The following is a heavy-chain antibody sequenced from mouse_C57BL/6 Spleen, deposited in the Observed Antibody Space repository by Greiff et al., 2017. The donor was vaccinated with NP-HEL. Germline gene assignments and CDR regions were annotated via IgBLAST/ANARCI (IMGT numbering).Heavy chain of an antibody. CDR1: GFTFTDYY. V-gene: IGHV7-3*01. Sequence: DVQLVESGGGLVQPGGSLSLSCAASGFTFTDYYMSWVRQPPGKALALLGFIRNKAHGYTTEYSESVKGRFTISRDNSQSILYLQMNALRAEDSATYYCARYIYYGYDEDAMDYWGQGTSVTVSS. J-gene: IGHJ4*01. CDR3: ARYIYYGYDEDAMDY. CDR2: IRNKAHGYTT. D-gene: IGHD2-2*01.